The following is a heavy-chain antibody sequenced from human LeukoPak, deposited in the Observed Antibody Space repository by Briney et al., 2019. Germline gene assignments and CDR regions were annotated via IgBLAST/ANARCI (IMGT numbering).Heavy chain of an antibody. CDR1: GFSLSTSGVG. CDR2: IYWDDDK. J-gene: IGHJ4*02. D-gene: IGHD3-10*01. V-gene: IGHV2-5*02. CDR3: AHRPPMVRGVPFDY. Sequence: SGPTLVKPTQTLTLTCTFSGFSLSTSGVGVGWIRQPPGKALEWLALIYWDDDKRYSPSLKSRLTITKDTSKNQVVLTMTNMDPVDTATYCCAHRPPMVRGVPFDYWGQGTLVTVSS.